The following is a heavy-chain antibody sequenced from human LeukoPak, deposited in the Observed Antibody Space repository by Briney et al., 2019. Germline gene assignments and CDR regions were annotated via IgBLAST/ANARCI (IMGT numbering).Heavy chain of an antibody. CDR2: INPNSGGT. D-gene: IGHD1-1*01. CDR1: GYTFTGYY. J-gene: IGHJ4*02. V-gene: IGHV1-2*02. CDR3: ARGRVNGVGENWDY. Sequence: ASVKVSCKASGYTFTGYYMHWVRQAPGQGLEWMGWINPNSGGTNYAQKFQGRVTMTRDTSISTAYMELSSLRSEDTAVYYCARGRVNGVGENWDYWGQGTLVTVSS.